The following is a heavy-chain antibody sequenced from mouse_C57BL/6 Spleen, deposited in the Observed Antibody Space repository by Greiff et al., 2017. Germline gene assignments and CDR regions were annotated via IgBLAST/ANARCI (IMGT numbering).Heavy chain of an antibody. CDR3: ANDGYDVWAMDY. J-gene: IGHJ4*01. CDR2: INPRNGGT. V-gene: IGHV1-53*01. D-gene: IGHD2-2*01. CDR1: GYTFTSYW. Sequence: QVQLQQPGTELVKPGASVKLSCKASGYTFTSYWMHWVKQRPGQGLEWIGNINPRNGGTNYNEKFKSKATLTVDKSSSTAYMQLSSLTSEDSAVYYCANDGYDVWAMDYWGQGTSVTVSS.